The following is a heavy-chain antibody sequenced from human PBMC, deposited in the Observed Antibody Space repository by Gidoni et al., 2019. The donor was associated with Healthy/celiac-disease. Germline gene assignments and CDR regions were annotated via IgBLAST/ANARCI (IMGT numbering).Heavy chain of an antibody. CDR3: ARELRATLGEYYYDSSGYSHYYYGMDV. CDR2: IIPILGTA. CDR1: GGTFSSYA. Sequence: QVQLVQSGAEVKKPGSSVKVSCKASGGTFSSYAISWVRQAPGQGLEWMGGIIPILGTANYAQKFQGRVTITADESTSTAYMELSSLRSEDTAVYYCARELRATLGEYYYDSSGYSHYYYGMDVWGQGTTVTVSS. D-gene: IGHD3-22*01. J-gene: IGHJ6*02. V-gene: IGHV1-69*01.